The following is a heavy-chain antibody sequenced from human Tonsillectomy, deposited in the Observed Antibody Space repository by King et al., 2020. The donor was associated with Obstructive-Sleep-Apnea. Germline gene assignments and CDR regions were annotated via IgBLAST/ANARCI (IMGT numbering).Heavy chain of an antibody. J-gene: IGHJ4*02. CDR3: ARMGFGELGDYYFDY. Sequence: VTLKESGPALVKPTQTLTLTCTFSGFSLSTSGMCWSWIRQPPGKALEWLARYDGDDDNYYSTSLKTRLTISKDTSKNQVVITMTNMDPVDTATYYCARMGFGELGDYYFDYWGQGTLVTVSS. CDR2: YDGDDDN. D-gene: IGHD3-10*01. V-gene: IGHV2-70*11. CDR1: GFSLSTSGMC.